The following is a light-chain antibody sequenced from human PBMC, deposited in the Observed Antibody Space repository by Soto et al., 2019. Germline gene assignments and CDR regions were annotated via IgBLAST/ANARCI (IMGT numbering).Light chain of an antibody. CDR2: DVN. CDR3: SSYSGSNDVV. J-gene: IGLJ1*01. Sequence: QSVLTQLPSASGSLGQSVTISCPGTSTDVGGYDYVSWYQQHPGKAPTLIIYDVNKWPSGVPDRFLGSKSGYTASLTLSGLRAEDEADYYCSSYSGSNDVVFGTGTKVTVL. V-gene: IGLV2-8*01. CDR1: STDVGGYDY.